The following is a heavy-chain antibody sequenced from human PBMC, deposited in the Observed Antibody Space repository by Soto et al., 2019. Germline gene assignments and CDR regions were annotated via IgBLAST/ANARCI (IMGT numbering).Heavy chain of an antibody. CDR2: IYYSGST. Sequence: SETLSLTCTVSGGSISSSSYYWGWIRQPPGKGLEWIGSIYYSGSTYYNPSLKSRVTISVDTSKNQLSLKLSSATAADTAVYYCARLGVATIEDYNNYMDVWGKGTTVTVSS. D-gene: IGHD5-12*01. CDR1: GGSISSSSYY. J-gene: IGHJ6*03. CDR3: ARLGVATIEDYNNYMDV. V-gene: IGHV4-39*07.